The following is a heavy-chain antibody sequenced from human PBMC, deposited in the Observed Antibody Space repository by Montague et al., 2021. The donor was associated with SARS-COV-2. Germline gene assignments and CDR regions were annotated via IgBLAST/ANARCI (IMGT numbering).Heavy chain of an antibody. CDR1: GYSISTGYY. CDR2: ISHSGST. CDR3: AKVAGSHDTFDI. D-gene: IGHD6-19*01. V-gene: IGHV4-38-2*02. J-gene: IGHJ3*02. Sequence: SETLSLTCTVSGYSISTGYYWGWIRQPPGKGLEWIGTISHSGSTYFNPSLKSRVTISVDTSKNQFSLNLGSVTAADTAVYYCAKVAGSHDTFDIWGRGTMVTVSS.